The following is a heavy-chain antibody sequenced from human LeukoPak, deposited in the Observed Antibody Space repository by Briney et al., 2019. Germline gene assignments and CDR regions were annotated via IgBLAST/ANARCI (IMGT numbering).Heavy chain of an antibody. CDR2: TYYRSKWYN. Sequence: SQTLSLTCAISGDSVSSNSAAWNWIRQSPLRGLEWLGRTYYRSKWYNDYAVYVRGRITVNPDTSKNQFSLHLNSVTPEDTAVYYCARRLTQYDCFDPWGQGILVTVSS. V-gene: IGHV6-1*01. CDR1: GDSVSSNSAA. J-gene: IGHJ5*02. CDR3: ARRLTQYDCFDP. D-gene: IGHD2-2*01.